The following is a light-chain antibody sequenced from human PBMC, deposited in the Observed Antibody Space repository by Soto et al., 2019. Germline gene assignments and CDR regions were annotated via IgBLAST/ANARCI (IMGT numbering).Light chain of an antibody. CDR3: QQYDISPLT. V-gene: IGKV3-20*01. Sequence: EIVLTQSPGTLSLSPGERATLSCRASQIVSSSYLAWYQQKPGQAPRLLIYGASSRATGIPDKFSGSGSGTDFTLTISRLEPKDFAVYYCQQYDISPLTFGGGTKVEIK. J-gene: IGKJ4*01. CDR1: QIVSSSY. CDR2: GAS.